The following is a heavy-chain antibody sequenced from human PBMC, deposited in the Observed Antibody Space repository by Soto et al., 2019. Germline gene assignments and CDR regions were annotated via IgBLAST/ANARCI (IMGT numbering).Heavy chain of an antibody. CDR3: ARDLAHGDYGYFDY. D-gene: IGHD4-17*01. J-gene: IGHJ4*02. Sequence: TLSLTCTVSVGSISSGDYYWSLIRQPPGKGLEWIGYIYYSGSTYYNPSLKSRVTISVDTSKNQFSLKLSSVTAADTAVYYCARDLAHGDYGYFDYWGQGTLVTVSS. CDR1: VGSISSGDYY. V-gene: IGHV4-30-4*01. CDR2: IYYSGST.